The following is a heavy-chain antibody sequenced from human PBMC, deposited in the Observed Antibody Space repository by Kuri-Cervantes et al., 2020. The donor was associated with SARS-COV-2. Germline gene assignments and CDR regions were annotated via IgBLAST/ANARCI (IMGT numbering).Heavy chain of an antibody. Sequence: GGSLRLSCGVSGFVFRSQAMHWVRQAPGKGLEWVAVISYDGSNSYYADSVKGRFAVSRDNSKNFLYLQMNSLSAEDTAVYYCARGVGGVRGVMVRFVFWGQGTLVTVSS. V-gene: IGHV3-30*09. CDR2: ISYDGSNS. CDR3: ARGVGGVRGVMVRFVF. D-gene: IGHD3-10*01. J-gene: IGHJ4*02. CDR1: GFVFRSQA.